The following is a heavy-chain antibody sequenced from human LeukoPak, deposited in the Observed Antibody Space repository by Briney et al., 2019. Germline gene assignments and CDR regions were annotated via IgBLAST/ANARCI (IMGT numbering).Heavy chain of an antibody. CDR2: INPKSGGT. CDR3: ATTQSGFTRSLLPHGGYYLDY. V-gene: IGHV1-2*02. J-gene: IGHJ4*02. D-gene: IGHD3-3*01. Sequence: ASVKVSCKASEYTFTSYYMHWVRQAPGQGLEWMGWINPKSGGTNYAQKFQGRVTMTRDTSISAAYMELSSLKSDDTAVYYCATTQSGFTRSLLPHGGYYLDYWGQGTLVTVSS. CDR1: EYTFTSYY.